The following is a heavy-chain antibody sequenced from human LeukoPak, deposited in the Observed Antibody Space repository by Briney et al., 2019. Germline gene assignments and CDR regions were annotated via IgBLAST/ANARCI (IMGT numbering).Heavy chain of an antibody. CDR3: ASNREYYGSGSYYNLNWFDP. D-gene: IGHD3-10*01. CDR1: GFTFSSYG. CDR2: ITYDGSYK. V-gene: IGHV3-30*02. Sequence: GGSLRLSCAASGFTFSSYGMHWVRQAPGKGLEWVAFITYDGSYKYYAGSVKGRFTISRDSSKNPLYLQMNSLRAEDTAVYYCASNREYYGSGSYYNLNWFDPWGQGTLVTVSS. J-gene: IGHJ5*02.